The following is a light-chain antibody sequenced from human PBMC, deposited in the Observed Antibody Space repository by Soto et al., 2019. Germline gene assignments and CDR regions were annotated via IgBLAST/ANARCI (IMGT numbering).Light chain of an antibody. J-gene: IGKJ4*01. CDR3: QQYGRSPLT. V-gene: IGKV3-20*01. CDR1: QSVTSNY. CDR2: GAS. Sequence: EIVLTQSPGALSLSPGERATLSCRASQSVTSNYLGWYQQKRGQAPRLLIDGASSRATGIPDRFSGSGSGTDFTLTISRLEPEDFAVYYCQQYGRSPLTFGGGTKVEIK.